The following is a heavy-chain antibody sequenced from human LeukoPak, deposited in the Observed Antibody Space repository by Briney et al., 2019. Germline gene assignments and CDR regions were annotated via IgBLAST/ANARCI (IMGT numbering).Heavy chain of an antibody. J-gene: IGHJ6*03. V-gene: IGHV3-66*01. D-gene: IGHD5-24*01. CDR3: ARVPEMATITGGGLNYYYYMDV. CDR1: GFTVSSNY. Sequence: GGSLRLSCAASGFTVSSNYMSWVRQAPGKGLEWVSVIYSGGSTYCADSVKGRFTISRDNSKNTLYLQMNSLRAEDTAVYYCARVPEMATITGGGLNYYYYMDVWGKGTTVTISS. CDR2: IYSGGST.